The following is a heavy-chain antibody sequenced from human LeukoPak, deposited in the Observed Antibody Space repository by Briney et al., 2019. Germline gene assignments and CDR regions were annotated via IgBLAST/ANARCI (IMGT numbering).Heavy chain of an antibody. D-gene: IGHD7-27*01. Sequence: PGGFLRLSCAASGFTFSDFWMHWVRQAPRKGPVWVSRIRPDGTDASYADSVKGRFTISRDNARNTLFLQISSLRDEDTAVYYCARDMWGTFDYWGQGTLVTVSS. CDR2: IRPDGTDA. CDR1: GFTFSDFW. CDR3: ARDMWGTFDY. J-gene: IGHJ4*02. V-gene: IGHV3-74*01.